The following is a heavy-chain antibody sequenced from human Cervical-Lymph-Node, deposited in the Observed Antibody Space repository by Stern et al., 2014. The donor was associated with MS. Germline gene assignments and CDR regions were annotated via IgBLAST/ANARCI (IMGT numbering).Heavy chain of an antibody. CDR3: ARPGDDTAKYGLDV. D-gene: IGHD5-18*01. Sequence: VQLVESGAEVKKPGESLKISCKGSGYSFATYWIGWVRQTPGKGLEWMGFIYPGDSDARYSPSYQGQVTISADKSITAAFLHWSSLKASDAAMYYCARPGDDTAKYGLDVWGQGTTVTVSS. V-gene: IGHV5-51*03. CDR2: IYPGDSDA. CDR1: GYSFATYW. J-gene: IGHJ6*02.